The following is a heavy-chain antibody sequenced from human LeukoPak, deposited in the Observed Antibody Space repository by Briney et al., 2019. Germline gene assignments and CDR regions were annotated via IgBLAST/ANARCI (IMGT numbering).Heavy chain of an antibody. CDR3: ARGPSSSWRPFDY. D-gene: IGHD6-13*01. Sequence: LRLSCAASGFTFSSYSMNWVRQPPGKGLEWIGSIYYSGSTNYNPPLKSRVTISVDTSKDQFSLKLSSVTAADTAVYYCARGPSSSWRPFDYWGQGTLVTVSS. CDR2: IYYSGST. CDR1: GFTFSSYS. J-gene: IGHJ4*02. V-gene: IGHV4-34*01.